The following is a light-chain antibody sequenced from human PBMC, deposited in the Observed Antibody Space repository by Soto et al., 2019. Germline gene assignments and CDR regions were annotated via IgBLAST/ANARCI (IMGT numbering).Light chain of an antibody. CDR1: QSVSSSY. CDR2: GAS. Sequence: EIVLTQSPGTLSLSPGERATLSCRASQSVSSSYLAWYQQKPGQAPRLLVSGASSRATGTPDRFSGSGSGTDFTLTISRLEPEDFAVYYCQQYGSSGTFGQGTKV. J-gene: IGKJ1*01. CDR3: QQYGSSGT. V-gene: IGKV3-20*01.